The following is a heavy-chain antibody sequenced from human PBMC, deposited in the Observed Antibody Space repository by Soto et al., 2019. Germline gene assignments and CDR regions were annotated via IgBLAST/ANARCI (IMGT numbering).Heavy chain of an antibody. CDR3: ARDGAGAYGLGWFDP. CDR1: GDSISRGGYY. CDR2: IYQSGST. V-gene: IGHV4-31*03. D-gene: IGHD2-21*01. J-gene: IGHJ5*02. Sequence: QVQLQESVTGLVMPSQTLSLTCTVSGDSISRGGYYWNWIRQHPRKVLEWIGYIYQSGSTNYNPSLKSRVTISVDTSKNQLSLELSNVTAADTAVYYCARDGAGAYGLGWFDPWGQGILVTVSS.